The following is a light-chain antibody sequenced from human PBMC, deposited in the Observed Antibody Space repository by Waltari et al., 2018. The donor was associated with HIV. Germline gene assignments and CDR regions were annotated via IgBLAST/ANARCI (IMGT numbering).Light chain of an antibody. J-gene: IGKJ1*01. CDR3: QQYGGSWT. CDR2: GAS. Sequence: VLTQSPGSLSLSRGETATLSCRASQFVTGNYLAWYRQKPGQAPRLLINGASSRATGIPERISASGSGTDFTLTISRLEPDDSAVYYCQQYGGSWTFGQGTKVEIK. CDR1: QFVTGNY. V-gene: IGKV3-20*01.